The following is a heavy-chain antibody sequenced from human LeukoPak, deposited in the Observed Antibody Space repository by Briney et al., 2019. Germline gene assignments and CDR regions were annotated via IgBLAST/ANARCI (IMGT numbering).Heavy chain of an antibody. CDR2: IKQDGSEK. V-gene: IGHV3-7*03. CDR3: ARDTYGDFIYYYYGMDV. Sequence: GGSLRLSCAASGFTFSSYWMSWVRQAPGKGLEWVANIKQDGSEKYYVDSVKGQFTISRVNAKNSLYLQMNSLRAEDTAVYYCARDTYGDFIYYYYGMDVWGKGTTVTVSS. J-gene: IGHJ6*04. CDR1: GFTFSSYW. D-gene: IGHD4-17*01.